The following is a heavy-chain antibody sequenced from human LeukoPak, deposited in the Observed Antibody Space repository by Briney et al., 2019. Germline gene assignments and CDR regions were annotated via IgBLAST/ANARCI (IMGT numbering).Heavy chain of an antibody. CDR2: ISAYNGNT. Sequence: VASVKVSCKASGYTFTLYGITWVRQAPGQGLEWMGWISAYNGNTNYAQKLQGRVTMTTDTSTSTAYMELRSLRSDDTAVYYCARGLEWLTRRHTWFDPWGQGTLVTVSS. V-gene: IGHV1-18*01. CDR3: ARGLEWLTRRHTWFDP. D-gene: IGHD3-3*01. CDR1: GYTFTLYG. J-gene: IGHJ5*02.